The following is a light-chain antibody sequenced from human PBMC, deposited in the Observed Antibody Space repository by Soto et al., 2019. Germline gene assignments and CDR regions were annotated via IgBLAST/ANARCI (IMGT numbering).Light chain of an antibody. CDR3: SSFSSSNTPSL. Sequence: QSALTQPASVSGSPGQSITISYTGASSDFADFNYVSWYQQHPDKAPKLIIYDVNNRPSGVSNRFSGSKSGNTASLTISGLQADDEADYYCSSFSSSNTPSLFGAGTKVTVL. J-gene: IGLJ1*01. V-gene: IGLV2-14*03. CDR1: SSDFADFNY. CDR2: DVN.